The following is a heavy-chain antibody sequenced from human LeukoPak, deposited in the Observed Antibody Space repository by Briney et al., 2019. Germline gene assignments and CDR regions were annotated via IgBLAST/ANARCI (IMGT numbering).Heavy chain of an antibody. D-gene: IGHD1-26*01. CDR1: GGSISSHY. J-gene: IGHJ4*02. Sequence: SETLSLTSTVSGGSISSHYWSWIRQPPGKGLEWIGYIYYSGSTNYNPSLKSRVTISVDTSKNQFSLKLSSVTAADTAVYYCARESVGAVDYWGQGTLVTVSS. CDR3: ARESVGAVDY. CDR2: IYYSGST. V-gene: IGHV4-59*11.